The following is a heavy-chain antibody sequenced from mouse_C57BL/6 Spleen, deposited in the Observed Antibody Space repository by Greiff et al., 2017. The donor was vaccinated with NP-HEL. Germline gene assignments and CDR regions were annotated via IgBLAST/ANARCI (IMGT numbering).Heavy chain of an antibody. V-gene: IGHV1-55*01. Sequence: QVQLQQPGAELVKPGASVKMSCKASGYTFTSYWITWVKQRPGQGLEWIGDIYPGSGSTNYNEKFKSKATLTVDTSSSTAYMQLSSLTSEDSAVYYGAREGGDYVSLYYFDYWGQGTTLTVSS. J-gene: IGHJ2*01. D-gene: IGHD1-1*01. CDR1: GYTFTSYW. CDR2: IYPGSGST. CDR3: AREGGDYVSLYYFDY.